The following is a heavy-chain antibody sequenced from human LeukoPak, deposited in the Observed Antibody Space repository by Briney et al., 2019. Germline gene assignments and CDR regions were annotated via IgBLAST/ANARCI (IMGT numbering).Heavy chain of an antibody. CDR2: IYYTGST. CDR3: AITRGYSYGYLDY. Sequence: PSETLSLTCTVSGRSISSFYWSWIRQPPGQGLEWLGYIYYTGSTNYNPSLKSRVTISVDTSKNRFSLKLSSVTAADTAVYYCAITRGYSYGYLDYCGQGTLVTVSS. CDR1: GRSISSFY. J-gene: IGHJ4*02. D-gene: IGHD5-18*01. V-gene: IGHV4-59*08.